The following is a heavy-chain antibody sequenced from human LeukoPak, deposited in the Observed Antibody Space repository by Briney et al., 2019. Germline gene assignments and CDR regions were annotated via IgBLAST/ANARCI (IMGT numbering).Heavy chain of an antibody. D-gene: IGHD6-19*01. CDR3: ARAVRYSSGWGGLEPIFDY. V-gene: IGHV4-59*01. Sequence: SSETLSLTCSVSGGSISTAYWSWIRQPPGKGLEWIGNIHYSGITNYNSSLKSRVSISLDTSKNQFSLKMISVSTADTAVYYCARAVRYSSGWGGLEPIFDYWGQGTLVTVSS. CDR1: GGSISTAY. J-gene: IGHJ4*02. CDR2: IHYSGIT.